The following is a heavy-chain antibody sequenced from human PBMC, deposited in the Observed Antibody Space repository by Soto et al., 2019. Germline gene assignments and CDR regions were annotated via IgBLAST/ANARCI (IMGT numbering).Heavy chain of an antibody. Sequence: SETLSLTCTVSGGSISSYYWSWIRQPPGKGLEWIGYIYYSGSTNYNPSLKSRVTISVDTSKNQFSLKLSSVTAADTAVYYCARHVTIFGVVIFDYWGQGTLVTVSS. V-gene: IGHV4-59*08. CDR3: ARHVTIFGVVIFDY. CDR2: IYYSGST. D-gene: IGHD3-3*01. J-gene: IGHJ4*02. CDR1: GGSISSYY.